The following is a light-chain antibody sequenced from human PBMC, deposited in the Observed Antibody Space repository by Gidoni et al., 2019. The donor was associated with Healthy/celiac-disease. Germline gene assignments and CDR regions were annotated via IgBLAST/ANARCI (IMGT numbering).Light chain of an antibody. CDR3: LQDYNYPGT. CDR2: AAS. J-gene: IGKJ1*01. V-gene: IGKV1-6*01. CDR1: HGIRND. Sequence: AIQMTQSPSFLSASVGDRVTITCRASHGIRNDLGWYQQKPGKAPKLLIYAASSLQSGVPSRFSGSGSGTDFTLTISSLQPEDFATYYCLQDYNYPGTFGQGTKVEIK.